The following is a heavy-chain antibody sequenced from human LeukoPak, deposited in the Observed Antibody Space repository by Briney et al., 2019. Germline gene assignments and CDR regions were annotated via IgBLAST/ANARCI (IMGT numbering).Heavy chain of an antibody. V-gene: IGHV4-34*01. J-gene: IGHJ4*02. Sequence: PSETLSLTCAVYGGSFSGYYWSWIRQPPGKGLEWIGEINHSGSTNYNPSLKSRVTISVDTSKNQFSLKLSSVTAADTAVYYCSTMVRGVILDTFDYWGQGTLVTVSS. CDR3: STMVRGVILDTFDY. CDR1: GGSFSGYY. D-gene: IGHD3-10*01. CDR2: INHSGST.